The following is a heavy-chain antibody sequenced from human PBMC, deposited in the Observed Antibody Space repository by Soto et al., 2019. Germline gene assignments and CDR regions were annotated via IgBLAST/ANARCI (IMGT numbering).Heavy chain of an antibody. J-gene: IGHJ3*02. V-gene: IGHV1-69*13. CDR2: IIPIFGTA. CDR3: ARDLLGYCSGGSCETDAFDI. D-gene: IGHD2-15*01. Sequence: SVKVSYKASGGTFSSYAISWGRQAPVQGLEWMGGIIPIFGTANYAQKFQGRVTITADESTSTAYMELSSLRSEDTAVYYCARDLLGYCSGGSCETDAFDIWGQGTTVTVSS. CDR1: GGTFSSYA.